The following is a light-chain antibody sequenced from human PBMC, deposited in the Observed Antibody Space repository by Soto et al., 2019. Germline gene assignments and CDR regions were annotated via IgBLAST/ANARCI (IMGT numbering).Light chain of an antibody. CDR2: AAS. V-gene: IGKV1-27*01. CDR3: QQFSAVPT. CDR1: QAIYNY. Sequence: DIQMTQSPSSLSASVGDRVTITCRASQAIYNYLAWYQQKPGKVPTLLISAASTLQSGGPSRFSGSGSGTDFTLTISSLQPEYVATYYCQQFSAVPTFGGGTKVEI. J-gene: IGKJ4*01.